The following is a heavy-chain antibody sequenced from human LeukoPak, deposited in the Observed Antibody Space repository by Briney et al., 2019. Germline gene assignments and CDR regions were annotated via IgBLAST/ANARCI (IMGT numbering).Heavy chain of an antibody. CDR1: GFTFSSYG. D-gene: IGHD6-19*01. Sequence: PGGSLRLSCAASGFTFSSYGIHWVRQAPGKGLEWVAVISYDGSDKDYAASVKGRFTISRDNSKNTLYLQMNSLRDEDTAVYYCAKGEHSSGWPNWFDPWGQGTLVTVSS. CDR3: AKGEHSSGWPNWFDP. J-gene: IGHJ5*02. CDR2: ISYDGSDK. V-gene: IGHV3-30*18.